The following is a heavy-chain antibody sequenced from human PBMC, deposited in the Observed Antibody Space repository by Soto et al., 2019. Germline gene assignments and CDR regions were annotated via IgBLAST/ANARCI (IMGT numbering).Heavy chain of an antibody. J-gene: IGHJ3*02. Sequence: GASVKVSCKASGGTFSSYTISWVRQAPGQGLEWMGRIIPILGIANYAQKLQGRVTITADKSTSTAYMELSSLRSEDTAVYYCARRLASYGAFDIWGQGTMVTVSS. CDR2: IIPILGIA. D-gene: IGHD3-10*01. CDR3: ARRLASYGAFDI. V-gene: IGHV1-69*02. CDR1: GGTFSSYT.